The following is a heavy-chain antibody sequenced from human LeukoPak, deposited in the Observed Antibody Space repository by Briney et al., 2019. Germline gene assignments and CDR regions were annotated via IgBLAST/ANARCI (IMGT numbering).Heavy chain of an antibody. CDR2: IYYSGTT. J-gene: IGHJ4*02. Sequence: SETLSLTCTVSGGSISSYYWSWVRQPPGKGLEWMGYIYYSGTTNYNPSLKSRGTISVDTYKNQFSLKLSSVTAADAAVYYCARGVCMAAARFGYWGQGTLVTVSS. V-gene: IGHV4-59*01. CDR1: GGSISSYY. CDR3: ARGVCMAAARFGY. D-gene: IGHD6-13*01.